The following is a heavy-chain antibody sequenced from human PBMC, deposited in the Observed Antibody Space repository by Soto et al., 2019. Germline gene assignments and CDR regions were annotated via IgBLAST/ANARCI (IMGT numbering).Heavy chain of an antibody. CDR2: ISAHNGNT. CDR1: GYAFTTYG. V-gene: IGHV1-18*01. CDR3: ARGRYGDY. J-gene: IGHJ4*02. D-gene: IGHD1-1*01. Sequence: QVHLVQSGAEVKKPGASVKVSCKGSGYAFTTYGITWVRQAPGQGLEWMGWISAHNGNTNYAQKLQGRVNVTRDTSTSTAYMELRSLRSDVTAVYYCARGRYGDYWGQGALVTVSS.